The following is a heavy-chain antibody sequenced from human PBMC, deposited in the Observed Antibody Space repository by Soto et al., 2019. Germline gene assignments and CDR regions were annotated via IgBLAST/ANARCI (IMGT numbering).Heavy chain of an antibody. Sequence: SATLSLTCAVYGGSFSGYYWSWIRQPPGKGLEWIGEINHSGSTNYNPSLKSRVTISVDTSKNQFSLKLRSVTAADAAVYFCARIDGSGWFFDYWGQGTLVTVSS. CDR2: INHSGST. CDR1: GGSFSGYY. D-gene: IGHD6-19*01. CDR3: ARIDGSGWFFDY. V-gene: IGHV4-34*01. J-gene: IGHJ4*02.